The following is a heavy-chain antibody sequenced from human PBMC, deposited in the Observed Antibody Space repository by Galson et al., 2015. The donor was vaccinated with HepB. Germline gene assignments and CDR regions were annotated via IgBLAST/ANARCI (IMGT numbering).Heavy chain of an antibody. CDR3: AKTQGPGGPYYYYYMDV. V-gene: IGHV3-23*01. Sequence: SLRLSCAASGFTFSSYAMSWVRQAPGKGLEWVSAISGSGGSTYYADSVKGRFTISRDNSKNTLYLQMNSLRAEDTAVYYCAKTQGPGGPYYYYYMDVWGKGTTVTASS. CDR2: ISGSGGST. J-gene: IGHJ6*03. D-gene: IGHD4-23*01. CDR1: GFTFSSYA.